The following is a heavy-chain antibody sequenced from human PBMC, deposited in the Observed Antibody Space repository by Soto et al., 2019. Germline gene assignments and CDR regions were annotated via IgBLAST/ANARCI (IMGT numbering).Heavy chain of an antibody. CDR3: AREDYYDSSGYRAPLDY. V-gene: IGHV1-18*01. D-gene: IGHD3-22*01. CDR1: GDTFTSYG. CDR2: ISAYNGNT. Sequence: GAAVKVSCKASGDTFTSYGISWVRQAPGQGLEWMGWISAYNGNTNYAQKLQGRVTMTTDTSTSTAYMELRSLRSDDTAVYYCAREDYYDSSGYRAPLDYWGQGTLVTVSS. J-gene: IGHJ4*02.